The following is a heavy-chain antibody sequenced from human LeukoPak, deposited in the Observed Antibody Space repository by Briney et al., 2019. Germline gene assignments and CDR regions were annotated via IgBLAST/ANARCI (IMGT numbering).Heavy chain of an antibody. J-gene: IGHJ4*02. CDR1: GGSISSYY. Sequence: SETLSLTCTVSGGSISSYYWSWIRQPPGKGLEWIGYIYYSGSTNYNPSLKSRVTISVDTSKNQFSLKLSSVTAADTAVYYCARVRTYYDILTGYPTYYFDYWGQGALVTVSS. CDR3: ARVRTYYDILTGYPTYYFDY. D-gene: IGHD3-9*01. CDR2: IYYSGST. V-gene: IGHV4-59*01.